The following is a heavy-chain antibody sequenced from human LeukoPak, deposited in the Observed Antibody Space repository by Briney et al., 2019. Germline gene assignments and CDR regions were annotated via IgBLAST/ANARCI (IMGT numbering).Heavy chain of an antibody. CDR2: INHSGST. D-gene: IGHD6-13*01. CDR3: ARVRRGGHSSFHHWFDP. CDR1: GGSFSGYY. J-gene: IGHJ5*02. V-gene: IGHV4-34*01. Sequence: SETLSLTCAVYGGSFSGYYWSWIRQPPGKGLEWIGEINHSGSTNYNPSLKSRVTISVDTSKNQFSLKLSSVTAADTAVYYCARVRRGGHSSFHHWFDPWGQGTLVTVSS.